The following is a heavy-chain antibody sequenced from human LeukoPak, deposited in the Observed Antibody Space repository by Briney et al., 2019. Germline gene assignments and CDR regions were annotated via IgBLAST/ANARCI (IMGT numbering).Heavy chain of an antibody. Sequence: GGSLRLSCAASGFTFSSYAMHWVRQAPGKGLEYVSAISSNGGSTYYANSVKGRFTISRDNSKNTLYLQMGSLRAEDMAVYYCARDHLLEWLLSPDYYYYGMDVWGQGTTVTVSS. CDR3: ARDHLLEWLLSPDYYYYGMDV. V-gene: IGHV3-64*01. D-gene: IGHD3-3*01. J-gene: IGHJ6*02. CDR1: GFTFSSYA. CDR2: ISSNGGST.